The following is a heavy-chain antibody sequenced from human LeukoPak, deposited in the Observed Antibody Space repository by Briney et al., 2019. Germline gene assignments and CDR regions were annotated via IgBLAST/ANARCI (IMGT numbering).Heavy chain of an antibody. CDR2: IYYSGST. CDR3: ARGGKSTYYDILTGYLKAFDI. J-gene: IGHJ3*02. Sequence: SETLSLTCTVSGGSISSGGYSWSWIPQHPGKGLEWIGYIYYSGSTYYNPSLKSRVTISVDTSKNQFSLKLSSVTAADTAVYYCARGGKSTYYDILTGYLKAFDIWGQGTMVTVSS. D-gene: IGHD3-9*01. CDR1: GGSISSGGYS. V-gene: IGHV4-31*03.